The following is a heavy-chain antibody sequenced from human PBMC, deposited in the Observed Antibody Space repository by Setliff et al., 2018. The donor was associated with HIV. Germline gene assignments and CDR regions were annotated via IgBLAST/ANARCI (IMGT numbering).Heavy chain of an antibody. CDR2: IKQDGGEK. D-gene: IGHD6-19*01. V-gene: IGHV3-7*03. CDR3: ARGSSGWGMDFYYYYMDV. CDR1: EFIFSSYR. Sequence: GGSLRLSCAASEFIFSSYRMSWVRQAPGKGLEWVAYIKQDGGEKFYDDSVKGRFTISRDNAKNSLYLQMNSLRAEDTAVYYCARGSSGWGMDFYYYYMDVWGKGTTVTVSS. J-gene: IGHJ6*03.